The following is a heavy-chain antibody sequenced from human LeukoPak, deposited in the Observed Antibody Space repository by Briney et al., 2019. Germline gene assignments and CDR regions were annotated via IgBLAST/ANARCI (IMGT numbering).Heavy chain of an antibody. CDR2: IIPIFGTA. Sequence: ASVKVSCKASGGTFSSYAISWVRQAPGQGLEWMGGIIPIFGTANYAQKFQGRVTMTRDTSTSTVYMELSSLRSEDTAVYYCARDFDTVTTPDAFDIWGQGTMVTVSS. J-gene: IGHJ3*02. D-gene: IGHD4-17*01. CDR1: GGTFSSYA. V-gene: IGHV1-69*05. CDR3: ARDFDTVTTPDAFDI.